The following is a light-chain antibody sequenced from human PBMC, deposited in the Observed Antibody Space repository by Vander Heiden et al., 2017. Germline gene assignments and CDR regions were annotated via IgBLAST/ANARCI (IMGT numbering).Light chain of an antibody. V-gene: IGKV1-5*03. CDR3: QHYYAYPHT. CDR2: NAS. CDR1: QSISIC. Sequence: EIHISQSPSSLSASAGDRVTITCRASQSISICLAWYQQKPGQAPNLLIYNASNLETGVPSRFSGSGSGTDFTLTISSLQPEDVATYFCQHYYAYPHTFGPGANLEIK. J-gene: IGKJ2*01.